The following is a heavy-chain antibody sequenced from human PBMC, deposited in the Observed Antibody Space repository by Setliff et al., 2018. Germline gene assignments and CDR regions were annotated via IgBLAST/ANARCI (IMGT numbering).Heavy chain of an antibody. Sequence: PGGSLRLSCVATGFSFRNCWASWVRQAPGKGLEWVANIDPDGIGKYYIDSVRGRFTISRDNAQNTLYLHMNNLRAEDTAVYYCAKELIEVMMTGLEFWGQGTMVTVSS. V-gene: IGHV3-7*01. CDR3: AKELIEVMMTGLEF. D-gene: IGHD3-22*01. CDR2: IDPDGIGK. J-gene: IGHJ4*02. CDR1: GFSFRNCW.